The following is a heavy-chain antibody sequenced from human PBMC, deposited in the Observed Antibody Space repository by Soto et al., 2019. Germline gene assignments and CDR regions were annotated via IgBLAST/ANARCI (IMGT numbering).Heavy chain of an antibody. D-gene: IGHD6-19*01. CDR2: IYYSGNT. CDR1: GGSISTYY. J-gene: IGHJ4*02. CDR3: ARRAGGSSGSDY. Sequence: QVQLQESGPGLVKPSETLSLTCTVSGGSISTYYWSWIRQPPGMGLEWIGYIYYSGNTNYNPSLKSRVTMSVDTSKNPFSLKLTSATAADTAVYYCARRAGGSSGSDYWGQGTLVTVSS. V-gene: IGHV4-59*01.